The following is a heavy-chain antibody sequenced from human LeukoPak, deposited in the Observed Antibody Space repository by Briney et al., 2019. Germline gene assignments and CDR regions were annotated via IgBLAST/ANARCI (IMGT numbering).Heavy chain of an antibody. V-gene: IGHV3-48*03. CDR3: ARDRAANSRTYYFDY. Sequence: GGSLRLSCAASTFTFSSSEMNWVRQAPGKGLEWVSYISATGNTIYYADSVKGRFTISRDNAKKSLYLQMNSLRAEDTAVYYCARDRAANSRTYYFDYWGQGTLVTVSS. J-gene: IGHJ4*02. CDR2: ISATGNTI. CDR1: TFTFSSSE. D-gene: IGHD4/OR15-4a*01.